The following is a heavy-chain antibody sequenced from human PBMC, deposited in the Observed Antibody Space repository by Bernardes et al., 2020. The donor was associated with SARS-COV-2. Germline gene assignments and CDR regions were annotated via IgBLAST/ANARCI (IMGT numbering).Heavy chain of an antibody. D-gene: IGHD7-27*01. CDR3: ARDTGGWFDP. CDR1: GFTFSSYA. J-gene: IGHJ5*02. CDR2: ISYDGSNK. V-gene: IGHV3-30-3*01. Sequence: GGSLRLSCAASGFTFSSYAMHWVRQAPGKGLEWVAVISYDGSNKYYADSVKGRFTISRDNSKNTLYLQMNSLRAEDTAVYYCARDTGGWFDPWGQGTLVTVSS.